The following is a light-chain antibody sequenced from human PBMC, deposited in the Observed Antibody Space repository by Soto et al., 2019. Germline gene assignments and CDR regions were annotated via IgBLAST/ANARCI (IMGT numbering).Light chain of an antibody. J-gene: IGKJ3*01. CDR3: QQYGSSPFT. Sequence: ELVLTQSAGTLSLSPGERATLSCRSSQSISSSSLAWYQHTPGQAPRLLIYVASSRATGIPHRFSGSGSGTDFTLTISRLETEGFAVFYCQQYGSSPFTFGPGTKLDIK. CDR2: VAS. V-gene: IGKV3-20*01. CDR1: QSISSSS.